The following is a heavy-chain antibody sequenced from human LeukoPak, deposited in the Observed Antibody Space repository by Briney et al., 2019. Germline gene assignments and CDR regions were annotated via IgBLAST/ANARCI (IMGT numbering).Heavy chain of an antibody. V-gene: IGHV3-74*01. D-gene: IGHD3-22*01. Sequence: PGGSLRLSCAASGFTFSSYWMHWVRQVPGKGLVWVSRINSDGSTTSYADSVKGRFTISRDNSKNTLYLQMNSLRAEDTAVYYCAKGPHRLQVITFDYWGQGTLVTVSS. CDR2: INSDGSTT. CDR3: AKGPHRLQVITFDY. CDR1: GFTFSSYW. J-gene: IGHJ4*02.